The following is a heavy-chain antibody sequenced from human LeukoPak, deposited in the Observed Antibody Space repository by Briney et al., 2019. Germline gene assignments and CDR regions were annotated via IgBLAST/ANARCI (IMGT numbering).Heavy chain of an antibody. CDR3: ARVLTGYYRDAFDI. D-gene: IGHD3-9*01. CDR2: INTNTGNP. J-gene: IGHJ3*02. V-gene: IGHV7-4-1*02. CDR1: GYTFTSYA. Sequence: ASVKVSCKASGYTFTSYAMNWVRQAPGQGLEWMGWINTNTGNPTYAQGFTGRFVFSLDTSVSTAYLQISSLKAEDTAVYYCARVLTGYYRDAFDIWGQGTMVTVSS.